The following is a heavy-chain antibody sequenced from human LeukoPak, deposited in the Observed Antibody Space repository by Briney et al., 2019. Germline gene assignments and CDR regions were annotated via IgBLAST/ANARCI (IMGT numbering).Heavy chain of an antibody. D-gene: IGHD3-22*01. J-gene: IGHJ4*02. Sequence: GGSLRLSCAASGFTFSSHSMSWVRQAPGKGLDWVAHINQDGSVEYYVDSVKGRFTISRDNAKNSLYLQMNSLRAEDTAVYYCARSLSYYYDSSGYYYYWGQGTLVTVSS. CDR3: ARSLSYYYDSSGYYYY. CDR1: GFTFSSHS. CDR2: INQDGSVE. V-gene: IGHV3-7*03.